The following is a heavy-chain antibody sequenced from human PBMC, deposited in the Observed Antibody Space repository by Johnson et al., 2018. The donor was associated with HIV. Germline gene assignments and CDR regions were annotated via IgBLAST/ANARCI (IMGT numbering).Heavy chain of an antibody. CDR2: IKQDGSEK. CDR3: AKDISQWLIRAFDI. Sequence: MLLVESGGGLVQPGGSLRLSCAASGFTFSSYWMSWVRQAPGKGLEWVANIKQDGSEKYYAGSVKGRFTISRDNSKNTVYLEMNSLRDEDTAVDYWAKDISQWLIRAFDICGQGAMFTVSS. CDR1: GFTFSSYW. J-gene: IGHJ3*02. D-gene: IGHD5-12*01. V-gene: IGHV3-7*01.